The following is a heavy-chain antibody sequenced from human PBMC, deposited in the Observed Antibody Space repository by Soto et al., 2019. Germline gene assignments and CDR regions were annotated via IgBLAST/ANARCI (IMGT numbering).Heavy chain of an antibody. Sequence: QVQLVESGGGVVQPGRSLRLSCTASGFTFSSYGMHWVRQAPGKGLEWVALIWHDGSNKYYADSVKGRFTISRDNSKNTLNLQMNSLRAEDTAMYYCSRGGSYNWNDQSFDYWGQGTLVTVSS. CDR1: GFTFSSYG. D-gene: IGHD1-20*01. V-gene: IGHV3-33*01. CDR2: IWHDGSNK. CDR3: SRGGSYNWNDQSFDY. J-gene: IGHJ4*02.